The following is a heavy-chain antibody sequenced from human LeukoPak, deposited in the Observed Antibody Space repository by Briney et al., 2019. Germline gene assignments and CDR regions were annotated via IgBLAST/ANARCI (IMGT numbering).Heavy chain of an antibody. D-gene: IGHD3-10*01. CDR3: ARSEVGSPFDI. CDR1: GFTFSSYG. J-gene: IGHJ3*02. V-gene: IGHV3-30*03. Sequence: GRSLRLSCAASGFTFSSYGMHWVRQAPGKGLEWVAVISYDGSNKYYADSVKGRFTISRDNAKTSLYLQMNSLRAEDTAVYYCARSEVGSPFDIWGQGTMVTVSS. CDR2: ISYDGSNK.